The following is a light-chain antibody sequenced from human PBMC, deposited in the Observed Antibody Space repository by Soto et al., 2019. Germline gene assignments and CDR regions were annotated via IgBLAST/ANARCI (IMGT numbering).Light chain of an antibody. CDR2: EVS. Sequence: ALTQPASVSGSPGQSIAISCTGTSSDVGGYNYVSWYQQHPGKAPKLMIHEVSNRPSGISDRFSGSKSGNTASLTISGLQADDEADYYCSSHTSYSTRVFGTGTKVTVL. CDR3: SSHTSYSTRV. V-gene: IGLV2-14*01. J-gene: IGLJ1*01. CDR1: SSDVGGYNY.